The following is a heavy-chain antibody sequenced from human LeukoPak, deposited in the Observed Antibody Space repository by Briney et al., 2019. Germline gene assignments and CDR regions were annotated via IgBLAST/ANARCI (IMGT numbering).Heavy chain of an antibody. V-gene: IGHV4-34*01. Sequence: SETLSLTCAVYGGSLRGYYWSWIRQPPGKGLEWIGEINHSGSTNYNPSLKSRVTISVDTSKNQFSLKLSSVTAADTAVYYCARLMYSGYEGLDYYFNYIDVWGKGTTVTISS. D-gene: IGHD5-12*01. CDR1: GGSLRGYY. CDR3: ARLMYSGYEGLDYYFNYIDV. CDR2: INHSGST. J-gene: IGHJ6*03.